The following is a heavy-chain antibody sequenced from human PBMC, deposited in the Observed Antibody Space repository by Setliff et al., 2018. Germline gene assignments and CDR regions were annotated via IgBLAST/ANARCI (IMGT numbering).Heavy chain of an antibody. CDR2: IHYSGSP. V-gene: IGHV4-59*01. J-gene: IGHJ3*02. D-gene: IGHD6-13*01. CDR3: ARTMYSSSWYGAFDI. CDR1: GGSISSYY. Sequence: SETLSLTCTVSGGSISSYYWNWIRQPPGKGLEWIGYIHYSGSPNYHPSIKSRVSTSVDTSQNQISLKLSSVTAADTAVYYCARTMYSSSWYGAFDIWGQGTMVTVSS.